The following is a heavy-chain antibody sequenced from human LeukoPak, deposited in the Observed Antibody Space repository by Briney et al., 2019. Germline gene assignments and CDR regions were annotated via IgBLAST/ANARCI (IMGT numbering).Heavy chain of an antibody. D-gene: IGHD1-20*01. V-gene: IGHV3-23*01. CDR3: AKKITAPGPYFDS. J-gene: IGHJ4*02. CDR1: GFTFSSYA. CDR2: ISGSGGNT. Sequence: GGSLRLSCAASGFTFSSYAMSWVRQAPGKGLEWVSGISGSGGNTYHADSVKGRFSISRDNSKSTLYLQMNSLRAEDTAVYYCAKKITAPGPYFDSWGQGTLVTVSS.